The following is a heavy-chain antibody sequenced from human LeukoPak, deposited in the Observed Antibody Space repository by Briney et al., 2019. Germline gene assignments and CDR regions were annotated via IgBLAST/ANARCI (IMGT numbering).Heavy chain of an antibody. CDR1: GFTFSSYS. CDR3: ARDNTATNLYSGSYYFFDY. D-gene: IGHD1-26*01. Sequence: GGSLRLSCAASGFTFSSYSMKWVRQAPGEGVEWVSYISSSSSTIYYADSVKGRFTISRDNAKNSLYLQMNSLRAEDTAVYYCARDNTATNLYSGSYYFFDYWGQGTLVTVSS. J-gene: IGHJ4*02. V-gene: IGHV3-48*01. CDR2: ISSSSSTI.